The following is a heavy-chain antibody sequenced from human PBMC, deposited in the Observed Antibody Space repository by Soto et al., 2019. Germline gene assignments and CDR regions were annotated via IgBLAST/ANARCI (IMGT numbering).Heavy chain of an antibody. CDR1: GGSISRYY. Sequence: SETLSLTCTVSGGSISRYYWSWIRQPPGKGPEWIGYIYGSGTTHYNPSLVSRVTISVDTSKNQFSLKLNSVTAADTAMYFCTRVTESTLDPWGQGTLVTVSS. D-gene: IGHD3-10*01. V-gene: IGHV4-4*09. CDR2: IYGSGTT. CDR3: TRVTESTLDP. J-gene: IGHJ5*02.